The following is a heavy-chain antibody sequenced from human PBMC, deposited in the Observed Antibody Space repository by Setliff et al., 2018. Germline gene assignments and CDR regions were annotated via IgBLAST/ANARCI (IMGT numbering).Heavy chain of an antibody. CDR1: GYIFSDYG. D-gene: IGHD3-22*01. J-gene: IGHJ4*02. CDR3: ARINFYVSSGYYYAPDY. V-gene: IGHV1-18*01. Sequence: VASVKVSCKSSGYIFSDYGITWVRQAPGQGLEWMGWANNNNFNTNYAQKFQGRVTMTIDTSTDTVYMELRSLKSDDTALYYCARINFYVSSGYYYAPDYWGQETLVTVSS. CDR2: ANNNNFNT.